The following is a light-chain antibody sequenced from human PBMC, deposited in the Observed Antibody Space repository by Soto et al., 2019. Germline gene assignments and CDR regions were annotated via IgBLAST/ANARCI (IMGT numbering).Light chain of an antibody. CDR1: ALPKQF. CDR2: KDS. CDR3: QSTDSNGPYVV. J-gene: IGLJ2*01. V-gene: IGLV3-25*03. Sequence: SYELTQPPSVSVSPGQTARITCSGDALPKQFAYWYQQKPGQAPVLVIYKDSERPSGIPERFSGSSSGTTVTLTISGVQAEDEADYYCQSTDSNGPYVVFGGRTKVTVL.